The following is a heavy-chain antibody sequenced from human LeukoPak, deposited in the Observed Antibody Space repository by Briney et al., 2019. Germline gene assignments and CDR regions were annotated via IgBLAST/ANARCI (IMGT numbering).Heavy chain of an antibody. CDR2: IYHSGST. V-gene: IGHV4-30-2*01. Sequence: SETLSLTCAVSGGSISSGGYSWSWIRQPPGKGLEWIGYIYHSGSTYYNPSLKSRVTISVDRSKNQFSLKLSSVTAADTAVYYCASAPGDCSGGSCYKSVDYWGQGTLVTVSS. D-gene: IGHD2-15*01. CDR3: ASAPGDCSGGSCYKSVDY. J-gene: IGHJ4*02. CDR1: GGSISSGGYS.